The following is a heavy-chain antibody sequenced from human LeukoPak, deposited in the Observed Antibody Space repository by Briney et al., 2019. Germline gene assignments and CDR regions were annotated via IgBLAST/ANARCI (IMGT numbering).Heavy chain of an antibody. D-gene: IGHD2/OR15-2a*01. CDR1: QSTLSKFW. V-gene: IGHV3-74*03. CDR2: INRDGSTT. CDR3: ARGNYYGMDV. J-gene: IGHJ6*02. Sequence: PGGCLRLSCAASQSTLSKFWMHWVRQAPGKGLVWVSGINRDGSTTTYADSVKGRFNVPRDNAKNTLYLQMNSLRAEDTAVYYCARGNYYGMDVWGQGTTVTVSS.